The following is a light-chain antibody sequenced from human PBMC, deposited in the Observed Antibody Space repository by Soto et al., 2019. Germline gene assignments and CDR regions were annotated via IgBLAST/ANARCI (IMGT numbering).Light chain of an antibody. Sequence: EVVLTQSPATLSSFPGDRVTLSCRASQYINTRLAWYQHRPGQAPRLLIYQTSLRAAGIPARFSGSGSGTEFTLTINSLQAEDCAVYYCQQYYNWPRTFGQGTRLEIK. CDR1: QYINTR. CDR2: QTS. J-gene: IGKJ5*01. CDR3: QQYYNWPRT. V-gene: IGKV3D-15*01.